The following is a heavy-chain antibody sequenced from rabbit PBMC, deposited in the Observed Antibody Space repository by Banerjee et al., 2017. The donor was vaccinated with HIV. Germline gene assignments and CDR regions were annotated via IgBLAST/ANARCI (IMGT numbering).Heavy chain of an antibody. V-gene: IGHV1S45*01. CDR1: GFDFSNNA. Sequence: QEQLVESGGGLVQPEGSLTLTCIASGFDFSNNAMCWVRQAPGKGLEWIGCVSAGVSGSTYYASWAKGRFTISRSSSTTVTLQMTSLTAADTATYFCARDNYGMDLWGPGTLVTVS. CDR3: ARDNYGMDL. CDR2: VSAGVSGST. J-gene: IGHJ6*01.